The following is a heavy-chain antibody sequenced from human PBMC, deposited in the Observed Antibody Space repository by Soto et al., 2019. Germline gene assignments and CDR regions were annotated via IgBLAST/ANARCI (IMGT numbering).Heavy chain of an antibody. CDR3: TKDRETAWFPDF. D-gene: IGHD3-10*01. Sequence: GGSLRLSCAASGFSFNSYALSWVRQAPGKGLAWVSTISGGDTYYADFVKGRFTISRDISKNTLYLQMDGLRAEDTAIYYCTKDRETAWFPDFWGQGTLVTVSS. CDR2: ISGGDT. J-gene: IGHJ4*02. V-gene: IGHV3-23*01. CDR1: GFSFNSYA.